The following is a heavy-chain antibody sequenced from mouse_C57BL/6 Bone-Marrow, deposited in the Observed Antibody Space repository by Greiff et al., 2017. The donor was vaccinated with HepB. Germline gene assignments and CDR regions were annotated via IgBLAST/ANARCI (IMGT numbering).Heavy chain of an antibody. CDR2: IYPSDSET. Sequence: QVQLQQPGAELVRPGSSVKLSCKASGYTFTSYWMDWVKQRPGQGLEWIGNIYPSDSETHYNQKFKDKATLTVDKSTSTAYMQLSSLTSEDSAVYYCAREYYGSSTCYFDYWGQGTTLTVSS. J-gene: IGHJ2*01. CDR3: AREYYGSSTCYFDY. V-gene: IGHV1-61*01. D-gene: IGHD1-1*01. CDR1: GYTFTSYW.